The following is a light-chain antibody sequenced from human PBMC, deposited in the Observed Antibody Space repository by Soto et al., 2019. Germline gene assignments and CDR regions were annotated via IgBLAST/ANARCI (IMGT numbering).Light chain of an antibody. Sequence: EIVLTQSPATLSLSPGERATLSCRASQSVSTYLAWYQQKTGQAPRLLIHDASNRASGVPARFSGSGSGTDFTLTISSLEPEDFAVYYCQQRTNWLDTFGQGTKLVIK. CDR1: QSVSTY. V-gene: IGKV3-11*01. CDR2: DAS. CDR3: QQRTNWLDT. J-gene: IGKJ2*01.